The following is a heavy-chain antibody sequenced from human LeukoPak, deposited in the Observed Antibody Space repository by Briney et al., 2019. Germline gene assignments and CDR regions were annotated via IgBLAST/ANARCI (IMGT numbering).Heavy chain of an antibody. Sequence: PSETLSLTCTVSGGSISSYYWSWIRKPAGKGLEWIGRIYTSGSTNYNPSLKSRVIMSVDTSKNQFSLKLSSVTAADTAVYYCARGGRTTVTSGFDYWGQGTLVTVSS. CDR2: IYTSGST. J-gene: IGHJ4*02. CDR3: ARGGRTTVTSGFDY. V-gene: IGHV4-4*07. CDR1: GGSISSYY. D-gene: IGHD4-17*01.